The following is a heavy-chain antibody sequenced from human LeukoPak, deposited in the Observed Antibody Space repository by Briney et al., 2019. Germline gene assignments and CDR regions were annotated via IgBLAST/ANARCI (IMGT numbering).Heavy chain of an antibody. V-gene: IGHV5-51*01. CDR1: GYSFTSYW. CDR3: ARERSSWYDY. D-gene: IGHD6-13*01. CDR2: IYPADSDT. J-gene: IGHJ4*02. Sequence: GESLKISCRGSGYSFTSYWIAWVRQMPGKGLEWMGVIYPADSDTRYSPSFQGQVTISADKSISTTYLQWSSLQASDTAMYYCARERSSWYDYRGQGTLVTVSS.